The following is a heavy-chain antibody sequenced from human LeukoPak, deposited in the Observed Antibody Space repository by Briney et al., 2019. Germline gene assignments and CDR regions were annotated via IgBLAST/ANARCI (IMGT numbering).Heavy chain of an antibody. Sequence: ASVEVSCKASGYTFTGYYMHWVRQAPGQGLEWMGWINPNSGGANSAQKFQGRVTMTRDTSISTVYMELSSLRSDDTAVYYCARGGELGHWGQGTLVTVPS. V-gene: IGHV1-2*02. D-gene: IGHD1-7*01. J-gene: IGHJ4*02. CDR1: GYTFTGYY. CDR3: ARGGELGH. CDR2: INPNSGGA.